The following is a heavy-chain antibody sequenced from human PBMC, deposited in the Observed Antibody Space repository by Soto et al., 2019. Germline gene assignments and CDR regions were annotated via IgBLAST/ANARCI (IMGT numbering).Heavy chain of an antibody. CDR2: IYWDDDK. Sequence: QITLKESGPTLVKPTQTLTLTCTFSGFSLSTSGVGVGWIRQPPGKALEWLALIYWDDDKRYSPSLTSRLTITKDTSNNQVVLTMTNMDPVDTATYYCAHTELWFGSPSYWGQGTLVTVSS. V-gene: IGHV2-5*02. CDR3: AHTELWFGSPSY. D-gene: IGHD3-10*01. CDR1: GFSLSTSGVG. J-gene: IGHJ4*02.